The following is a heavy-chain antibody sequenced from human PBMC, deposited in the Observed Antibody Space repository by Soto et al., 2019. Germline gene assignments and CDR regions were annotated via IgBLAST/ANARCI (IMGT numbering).Heavy chain of an antibody. CDR3: AKDILRYFGWLLNYYYDGMDV. J-gene: IGHJ6*02. D-gene: IGHD3-9*01. V-gene: IGHV3-23*01. Sequence: PGGSLRLSCAASGFTFSSYAMSWVRQAPGKGLEWVSAISGSGGSTYCADSVKGRFTISRDNSKNTLYLQMNSLRAEDTAVYYCAKDILRYFGWLLNYYYDGMDVWGHGTTVTVSS. CDR1: GFTFSSYA. CDR2: ISGSGGST.